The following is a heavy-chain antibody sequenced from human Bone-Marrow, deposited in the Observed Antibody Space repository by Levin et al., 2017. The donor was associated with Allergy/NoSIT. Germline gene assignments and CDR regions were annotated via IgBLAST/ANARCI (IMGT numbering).Heavy chain of an antibody. CDR2: ISYDGSNK. CDR1: GFTFSSYA. D-gene: IGHD4-17*01. J-gene: IGHJ4*02. Sequence: GGSLRLSCAASGFTFSSYAMHWVRQAPGKGLEWVAVISYDGSNKYYADSVKGRFTISRDNSKNTLYLQMNSLRAEDTAVYYCARSGDYFFSQQYYFDYWGQGTLVTVSS. CDR3: ARSGDYFFSQQYYFDY. V-gene: IGHV3-30*04.